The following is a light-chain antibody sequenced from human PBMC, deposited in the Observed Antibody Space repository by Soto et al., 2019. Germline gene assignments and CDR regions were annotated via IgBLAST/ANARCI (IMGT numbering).Light chain of an antibody. J-gene: IGKJ4*01. V-gene: IGKV1-33*01. CDR2: DAS. CDR3: QQCDDLPLT. CDR1: QDINNC. Sequence: DIQMTQSPSSLSASVGDRVTITCQASQDINNCLNWYQQSPGKAPKLLIYDASNLETGVPSRFSASGSGTDFSFTISSLQPDDIGTYFCQQCDDLPLTLGGGTKVDIK.